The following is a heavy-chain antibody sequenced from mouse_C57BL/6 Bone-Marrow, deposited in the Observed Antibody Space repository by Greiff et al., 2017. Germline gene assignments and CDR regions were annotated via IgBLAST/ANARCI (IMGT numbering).Heavy chain of an antibody. CDR2: ISNLAYSI. J-gene: IGHJ1*03. CDR1: GFTFSDYG. V-gene: IGHV5-15*01. CDR3: ARQGESGIGYFDV. Sequence: EVKVVESGGGLVQPGGSLKLSCAASGFTFSDYGMAWVRQAPRKGPEWVAFISNLAYSIYYADTVTGRFTISRENAKNTLYLEMSSLRSEDTAMYYCARQGESGIGYFDVWGTGTTVTVSS. D-gene: IGHD4-1*01.